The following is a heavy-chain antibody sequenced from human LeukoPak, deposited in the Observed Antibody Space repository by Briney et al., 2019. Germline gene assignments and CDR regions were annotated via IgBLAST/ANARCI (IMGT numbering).Heavy chain of an antibody. CDR1: GFTFSNYE. V-gene: IGHV3-48*03. CDR3: ARWGGGNGDY. Sequence: GGSLRLSCAASGFTFSNYEVNWVRPAPGKGLEWVSYISGSGSTIYYADSVKRRFTISRDNAKNSLFLQMNSLRAEDTAVYYCARWGGGNGDYWGQGTLVTVSS. J-gene: IGHJ4*02. D-gene: IGHD4-23*01. CDR2: ISGSGSTI.